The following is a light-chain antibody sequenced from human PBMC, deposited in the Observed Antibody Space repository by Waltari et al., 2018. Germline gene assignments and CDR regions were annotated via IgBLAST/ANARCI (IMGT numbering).Light chain of an antibody. Sequence: QSVLSQPPSASGTPGQTVTIPCSGTSSNLGNNFVSWYRQVPGTATKLLIYTTNQRSSGVPDRFSGSKSGTSASLALSGLLSEDEADYYCAVWDDSLNAWVFGGGTKLTVL. V-gene: IGLV1-44*01. CDR3: AVWDDSLNAWV. CDR1: SSNLGNNF. CDR2: TTN. J-gene: IGLJ3*02.